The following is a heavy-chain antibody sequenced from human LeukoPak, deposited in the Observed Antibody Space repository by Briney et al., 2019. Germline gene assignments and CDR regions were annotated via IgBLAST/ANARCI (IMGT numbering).Heavy chain of an antibody. J-gene: IGHJ4*02. CDR3: ALYSSTWY. D-gene: IGHD6-13*01. CDR2: INPTGGST. Sequence: ASVKVSCKASGYTFTTYYIHWVRQAPGQGLELMGIINPTGGSTTYAQKFQGRVTMTRDTSTSTVFMEVNSLRSEDTAVYYCALYSSTWYWGQGTLVTVSS. V-gene: IGHV1-46*01. CDR1: GYTFTTYY.